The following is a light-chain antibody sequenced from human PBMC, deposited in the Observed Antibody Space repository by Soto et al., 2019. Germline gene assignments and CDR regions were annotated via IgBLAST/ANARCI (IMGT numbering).Light chain of an antibody. CDR2: GAS. CDR1: QSVSSSY. CDR3: QQYGSSPVT. J-gene: IGKJ2*01. V-gene: IGKV3-20*01. Sequence: IVLTQSPGTLSLSPGERATLSCRASQSVSSSYLAWYQQKPGQAPRLLIYGASSRATGIPDRFSGSGSGTDFTLTISRLEPEGFAVYYCQQYGSSPVTFGQGAKLEIK.